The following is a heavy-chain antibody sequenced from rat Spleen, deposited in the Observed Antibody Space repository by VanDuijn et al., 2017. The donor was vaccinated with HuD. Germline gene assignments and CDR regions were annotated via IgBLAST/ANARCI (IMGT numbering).Heavy chain of an antibody. CDR1: GFTFSDYN. Sequence: EVQLVESGGGLVQPGRSLKLSCAASGFTFSDYNMAWVRQAPKKGLEWVATITYDGSSTYYRASVKGRFTISRHNAKTTQYLQMDSLRSEDTATYYCARRHYDGAYGYFDFWGPGTMVTVSS. J-gene: IGHJ1*01. CDR3: ARRHYDGAYGYFDF. CDR2: ITYDGSST. V-gene: IGHV5-7*01. D-gene: IGHD1-12*02.